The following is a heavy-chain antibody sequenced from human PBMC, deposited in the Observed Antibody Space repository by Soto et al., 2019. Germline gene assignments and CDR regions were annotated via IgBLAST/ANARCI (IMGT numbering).Heavy chain of an antibody. J-gene: IGHJ6*02. CDR2: IIPIFGTA. CDR1: GGTFSSYA. V-gene: IGHV1-69*01. Sequence: QVQLVQSWAEVKKPGASVKVSCQASGGTFSSYAISWVRQAHGQGLEWMGGIIPIFGTANYAQKFQGRVTITADESTSTAYMELSSLRSEDTAVYYCARSVSFRYQLLKRGMDVWGQGTTVTVSS. D-gene: IGHD1-7*01. CDR3: ARSVSFRYQLLKRGMDV.